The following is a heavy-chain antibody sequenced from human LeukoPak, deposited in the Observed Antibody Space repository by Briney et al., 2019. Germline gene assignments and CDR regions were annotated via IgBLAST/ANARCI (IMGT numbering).Heavy chain of an antibody. D-gene: IGHD4-11*01. V-gene: IGHV1-18*01. CDR3: ARADDYINAFDI. CDR1: GYTFTSYG. CDR2: TSAYNGNT. J-gene: IGHJ3*02. Sequence: ASVKVSCKASGYTFTSYGISWVRQAPGQGLEWMGWTSAYNGNTNYAQKLQGRVTMTTDTSTSTAYMELRSLRSDDTAVYYCARADDYINAFDIWGQGTMATVSS.